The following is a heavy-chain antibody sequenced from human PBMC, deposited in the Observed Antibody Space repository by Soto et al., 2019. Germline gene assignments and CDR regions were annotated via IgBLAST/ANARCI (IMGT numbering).Heavy chain of an antibody. D-gene: IGHD6-19*01. Sequence: SETLSLTCTVSGGSISSSSYYWGWIRQPPGKGLEWIGSIFYSGITYYNPSLKSRVTISVDTSKNQFSLKLSSVTAADTAVYYCAHKTIQWGSSGWYESWGQGTLVTVS. CDR2: IFYSGIT. CDR1: GGSISSSSYY. J-gene: IGHJ5*01. CDR3: AHKTIQWGSSGWYES. V-gene: IGHV4-39*01.